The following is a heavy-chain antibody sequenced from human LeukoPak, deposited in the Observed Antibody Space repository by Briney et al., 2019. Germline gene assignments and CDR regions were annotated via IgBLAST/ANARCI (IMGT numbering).Heavy chain of an antibody. CDR1: GYTFTSYG. V-gene: IGHV1-18*01. Sequence: SSVKVSCKASGYTFTSYGISWVRQAPGQGLEWMGWISAYNGNTNYAQKLQGRVTMTTDTSTSTAYMELRSLRSDDTAVYYCARGYCSSTSCSTWNYYYYYMDVWGKGTTVTVSS. D-gene: IGHD2-2*02. CDR2: ISAYNGNT. J-gene: IGHJ6*03. CDR3: ARGYCSSTSCSTWNYYYYYMDV.